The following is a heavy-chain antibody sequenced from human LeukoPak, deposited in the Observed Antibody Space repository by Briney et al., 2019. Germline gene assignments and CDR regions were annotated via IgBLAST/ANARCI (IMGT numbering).Heavy chain of an antibody. CDR3: ARYCSGGSCYGDYYYSGMDV. Sequence: GGSLRLSCAASGFNVSSNYMSWVRQAPGKGLEWVSVIYSGGRTYYADSVKGRFTISRDNSKNTLYLQMNSLRAEDTAVYYCARYCSGGSCYGDYYYSGMDVWGQGTTVTVSS. CDR1: GFNVSSNY. D-gene: IGHD2-15*01. V-gene: IGHV3-66*01. CDR2: IYSGGRT. J-gene: IGHJ6*02.